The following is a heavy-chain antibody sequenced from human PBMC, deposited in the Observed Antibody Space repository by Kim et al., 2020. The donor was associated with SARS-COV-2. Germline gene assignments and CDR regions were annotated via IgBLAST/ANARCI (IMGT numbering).Heavy chain of an antibody. Sequence: YAVSVKSRLSLNPDTSKNQFSLQLNSVTPEDTAVYYCARDFPAARLGFDPWGQGTLVTVSS. CDR3: ARDFPAARLGFDP. J-gene: IGHJ5*02. D-gene: IGHD6-6*01. V-gene: IGHV6-1*01.